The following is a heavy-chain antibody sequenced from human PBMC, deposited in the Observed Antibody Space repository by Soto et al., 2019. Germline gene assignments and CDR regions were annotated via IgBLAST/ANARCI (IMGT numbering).Heavy chain of an antibody. CDR1: GFSLTTCGVG. CDR2: IYWDDDK. V-gene: IGHV2-5*02. D-gene: IGHD4-17*01. J-gene: IGHJ4*02. CDR3: AHRLTLNSDWGYGRFDY. Sequence: QITLKESGPTLVKPTQTLTLTCTFSGFSLTTCGVGVGWVRQPPEKALGWLALIYWDDDKRYSPSLKTRLTSTKDPSKNHVVLTNTNMDPVDTDTSYCAHRLTLNSDWGYGRFDYWGQGTLVTVSS.